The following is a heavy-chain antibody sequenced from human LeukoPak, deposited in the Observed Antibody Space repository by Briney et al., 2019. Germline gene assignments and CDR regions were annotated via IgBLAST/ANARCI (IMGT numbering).Heavy chain of an antibody. D-gene: IGHD1-26*01. V-gene: IGHV4-31*03. CDR3: ARDVTGGSYFDY. Sequence: SETLSLTCTVSGGSISSGGYYWSWIRQYPGKGLEWIGYIYYSGTTYYNPSLKSRVTMSVDKSKNQFSLKLISVTAADTAVYYCARDVTGGSYFDYWGQGTLVTVSS. J-gene: IGHJ4*02. CDR1: GGSISSGGYY. CDR2: IYYSGTT.